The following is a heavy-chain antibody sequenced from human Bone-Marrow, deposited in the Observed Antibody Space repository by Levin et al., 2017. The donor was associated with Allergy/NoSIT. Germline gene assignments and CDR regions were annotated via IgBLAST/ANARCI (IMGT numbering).Heavy chain of an antibody. V-gene: IGHV3-30*18. CDR2: VSYVGINK. CDR1: GFTFTDYG. Sequence: QAGGSLRLSCVASGFTFTDYGMHWVRQAPGKGLEWVASVSYVGINKYYIDSAKGRFTISRDISKNTLFLLMNSLRGDDTAVYHCVKDRGTVSPDSYAMDVWGQGTSVTVSS. CDR3: VKDRGTVSPDSYAMDV. J-gene: IGHJ6*02. D-gene: IGHD5/OR15-5a*01.